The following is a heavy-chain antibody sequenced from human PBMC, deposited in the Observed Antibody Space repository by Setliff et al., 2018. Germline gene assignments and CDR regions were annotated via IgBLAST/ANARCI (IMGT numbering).Heavy chain of an antibody. CDR3: ARDGVYYAMDV. CDR2: ISSDGITI. V-gene: IGHV3-23*03. CDR1: GLTFSSDA. Sequence: GGSLRLSCAGSGLTFSSDAMTWVRQTPGKGLEWVSVISSDGITIFYADSVRGRFTISRDNAKNSVFLQMNSPRADDTAVYYCARDGVYYAMDVWGQGTTVTVSS. J-gene: IGHJ6*02.